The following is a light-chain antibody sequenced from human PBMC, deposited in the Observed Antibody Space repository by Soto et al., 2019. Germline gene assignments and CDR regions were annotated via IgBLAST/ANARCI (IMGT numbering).Light chain of an antibody. J-gene: IGKJ4*01. CDR2: WAS. V-gene: IGKV4-1*01. Sequence: SVMTQSPASLAVSLGERATINCKSSQSLLYTSNNKNYLAWFQQKPGQPPRLLIYWASTRESGVPDRFSGSGSGTDFTLTISSLQSEDVAVYYCQQYYSNPELTFGGGTKVDI. CDR3: QQYYSNPELT. CDR1: QSLLYTSNNKNY.